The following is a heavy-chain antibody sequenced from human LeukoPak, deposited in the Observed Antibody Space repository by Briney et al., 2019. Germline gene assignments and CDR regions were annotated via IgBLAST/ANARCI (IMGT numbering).Heavy chain of an antibody. CDR2: IRYDGSNK. Sequence: GGSLRLSCAASGFTSSSYGMHWVRQAPGKGLEWVAFIRYDGSNKYYADSVKGRFTISRDNAKTSLYLQMNSLRAEDTAVYYCARDLSGVTGYTYGRGIDYWGQGTLVTVSS. V-gene: IGHV3-30*02. D-gene: IGHD5-18*01. J-gene: IGHJ4*02. CDR3: ARDLSGVTGYTYGRGIDY. CDR1: GFTSSSYG.